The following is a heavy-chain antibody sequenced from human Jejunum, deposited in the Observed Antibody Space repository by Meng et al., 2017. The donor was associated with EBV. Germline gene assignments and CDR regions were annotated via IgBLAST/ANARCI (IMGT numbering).Heavy chain of an antibody. J-gene: IGHJ4*02. CDR2: INGDGSRT. Sequence: RVESGGGLIQRGGSLRLSCAASGFTFSGFWMYWVRQGPGKGLVWISRINGDGSRTTYADSVKDRFTISRDNAKNTLYLQMNSLRAEDTAVYYCAKDRNYYIDYWGQGTLVTVSS. CDR1: GFTFSGFW. CDR3: AKDRNYYIDY. V-gene: IGHV3-74*01.